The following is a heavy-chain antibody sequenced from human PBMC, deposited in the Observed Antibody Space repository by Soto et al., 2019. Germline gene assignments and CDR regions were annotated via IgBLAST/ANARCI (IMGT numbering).Heavy chain of an antibody. D-gene: IGHD1-26*01. CDR2: ISRDGSHK. J-gene: IGHJ4*02. CDR1: GFTFRNYA. CDR3: ARSRNSAVADSFDF. V-gene: IGHV3-30*04. Sequence: PGGSLRLSCVASGFTFRNYAIHWVRQAPGKGLEWVAVISRDGSHKYYLDSVKGRFTISRDNSKDTVNLLMNSLRDDDSAMYYCARSRNSAVADSFDFWGQGTLVTVSS.